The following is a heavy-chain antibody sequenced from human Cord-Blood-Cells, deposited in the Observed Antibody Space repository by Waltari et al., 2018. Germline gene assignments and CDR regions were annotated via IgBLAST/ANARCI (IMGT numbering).Heavy chain of an antibody. V-gene: IGHV3-30*18. CDR2: ISYDGSNK. J-gene: IGHJ3*02. D-gene: IGHD3-10*01. Sequence: QVQLVESGGGVVQPGRSLRLSCAASGFTFSSYGMHWVRQAPGKGLEWVAVISYDGSNKYYADSVKGRFTISRDNSKNTLYLQMNSLRAEDTAVYYCAKGAWGGWAFDIWGQGTMVTVSS. CDR3: AKGAWGGWAFDI. CDR1: GFTFSSYG.